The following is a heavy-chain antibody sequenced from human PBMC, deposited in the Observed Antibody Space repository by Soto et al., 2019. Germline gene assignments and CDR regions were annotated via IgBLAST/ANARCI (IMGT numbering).Heavy chain of an antibody. CDR3: ALLQYTVVTAIDV. D-gene: IGHD4-17*01. J-gene: IGHJ3*01. V-gene: IGHV4-59*03. CDR2: VSYSGRT. Sequence: ETLSLTCTVSGVSINNYYWNWIRQPPGKGLEWIGYVSYSGRTNYNPSLKSRVNMLVDKSKNQFSLNLTSVTAADTAVYYCALLQYTVVTAIDVWGQGTMVTVSS. CDR1: GVSINNYY.